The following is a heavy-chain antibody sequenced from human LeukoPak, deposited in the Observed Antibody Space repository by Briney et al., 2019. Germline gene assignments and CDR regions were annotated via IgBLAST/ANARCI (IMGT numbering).Heavy chain of an antibody. CDR3: ARDVSSVHVDSGGYDY. V-gene: IGHV3-20*01. J-gene: IGHJ4*02. CDR1: GFTFADYG. D-gene: IGHD3-22*01. CDR2: IIWNGEST. Sequence: GRSLRLSCTASGFTFADYGMSWVRQVPGKGLEWVSGIIWNGESTGYADTVKGRFTISRDNAKNSLFLQMNSLRAEDTAFCHCARDVSSVHVDSGGYDYWGQGTLVTVSS.